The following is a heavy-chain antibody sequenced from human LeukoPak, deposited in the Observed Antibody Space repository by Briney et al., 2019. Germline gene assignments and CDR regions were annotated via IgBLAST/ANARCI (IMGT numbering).Heavy chain of an antibody. CDR3: ARDLAEYSYGYDY. CDR2: ISSSSSYI. CDR1: GFTFSSYS. Sequence: GGSLRLSCAASGFTFSSYSMNWVRQAPGKGLEWVSYISSSSSYIYYADSVKGRFTISRDNAKNSLYLQMNSLRAEDTAVYYCARDLAEYSYGYDYWGQGTLVTVSS. V-gene: IGHV3-21*05. D-gene: IGHD5-18*01. J-gene: IGHJ4*02.